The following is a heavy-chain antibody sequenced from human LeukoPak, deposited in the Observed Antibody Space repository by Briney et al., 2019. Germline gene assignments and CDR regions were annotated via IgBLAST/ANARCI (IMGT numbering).Heavy chain of an antibody. J-gene: IGHJ3*02. D-gene: IGHD5-12*01. CDR3: ARHGYSGYDSLFTAAFDI. CDR2: IYYSGST. Sequence: SETLSLTCTVSGGSISSYYWSWIRQPPGKGLEWIGYIYYSGSTNYNPSLKSRVTISVDTSKNQFSLKLSSVTAADTAVYYCARHGYSGYDSLFTAAFDIWGQGTMVTVSS. CDR1: GGSISSYY. V-gene: IGHV4-59*08.